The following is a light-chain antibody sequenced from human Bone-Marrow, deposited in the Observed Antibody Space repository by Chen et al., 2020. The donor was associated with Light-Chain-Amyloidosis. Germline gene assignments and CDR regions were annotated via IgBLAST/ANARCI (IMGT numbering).Light chain of an antibody. CDR2: DDS. Sequence: SYVLTQPSSASVAPGQTAPIACGGNNIGSTSVHWYQQTPGQAPLLVVDDDSDRPSGIPERLSGSNSGNTATLTISRVEAGDEAGYYCQVWDRSSDRPVFGGGTKLTVL. CDR3: QVWDRSSDRPV. V-gene: IGLV3-21*02. J-gene: IGLJ3*02. CDR1: NIGSTS.